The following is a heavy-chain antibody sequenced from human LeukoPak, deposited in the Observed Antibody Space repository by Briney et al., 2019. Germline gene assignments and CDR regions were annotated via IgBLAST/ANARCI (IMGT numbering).Heavy chain of an antibody. Sequence: SETLSLTRTVSGGSISSGGYYWSWIRQHPGKGLEWIGYIYYSGSTYSNPSLRGRITISVDTSKNQFSLKLSSVTAADTAVYYCARGGATKLDYWGQGTLVTVSS. D-gene: IGHD1-26*01. CDR3: ARGGATKLDY. CDR1: GGSISSGGYY. V-gene: IGHV4-31*03. CDR2: IYYSGST. J-gene: IGHJ4*02.